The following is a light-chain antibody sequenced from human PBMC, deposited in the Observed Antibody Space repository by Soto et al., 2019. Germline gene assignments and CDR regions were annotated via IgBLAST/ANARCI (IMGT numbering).Light chain of an antibody. Sequence: ELVLTQSPATLSLSPGERATLSCRASQSVSSYLAWYQQEPGQAPRLLIYAASNRATGVPARFSGSWSGTEFTLTISSLKSEEFAVYYCQHYNNWITCGQGTRLDIK. J-gene: IGKJ5*01. CDR2: AAS. CDR3: QHYNNWIT. CDR1: QSVSSY. V-gene: IGKV3-15*01.